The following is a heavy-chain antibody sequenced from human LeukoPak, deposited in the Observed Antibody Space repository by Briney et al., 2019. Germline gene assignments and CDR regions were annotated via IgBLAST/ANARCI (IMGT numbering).Heavy chain of an antibody. V-gene: IGHV4-59*01. J-gene: IGHJ3*02. CDR2: IYYTGRT. D-gene: IGHD3-22*01. CDR1: GGSHINYQ. CDR3: ARLLDYDNSGDPDTFDI. Sequence: SETLPLTRTVSGGSHINYQWLCIRQPPGKARVWIAFIYYTGRTRYNPSLQSRVTISLGASKHHFSLQLRSVTAADTAVYYCARLLDYDNSGDPDTFDIWGQGTMVSVSS.